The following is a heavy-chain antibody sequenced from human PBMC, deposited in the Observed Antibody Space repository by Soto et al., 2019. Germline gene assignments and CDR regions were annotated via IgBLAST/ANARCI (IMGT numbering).Heavy chain of an antibody. Sequence: QLQLQESGSGLVKPSQTLSLTCAVSGGSISSGGYSWSWIRQPPGKGLEWIGYIYHSGSTYYNPSLKSRVTIPVDRSKNQFSLKLSSVTAADTAVYYCARGGGKYCSSTSCYKEDYYYYGMDVWGQGTTVTVSS. CDR3: ARGGGKYCSSTSCYKEDYYYYGMDV. J-gene: IGHJ6*02. CDR1: GGSISSGGYS. D-gene: IGHD2-2*02. V-gene: IGHV4-30-2*01. CDR2: IYHSGST.